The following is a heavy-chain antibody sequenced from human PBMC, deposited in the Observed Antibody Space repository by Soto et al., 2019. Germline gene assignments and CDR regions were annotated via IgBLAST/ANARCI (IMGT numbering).Heavy chain of an antibody. CDR3: ARGDPPYYDFWSGYYFVY. D-gene: IGHD3-3*01. CDR1: GYTFTSYG. CDR2: ISAYNGNT. J-gene: IGHJ4*02. V-gene: IGHV1-18*04. Sequence: QVQLVQSGAEVKKPGASVKVSCKASGYTFTSYGISWVRQAPGQGLEWMGWISAYNGNTNYAQKLQGRVTMTTDTPTSTAYMELRSLRSDDTAVYYCARGDPPYYDFWSGYYFVYWGQGTLVTVSS.